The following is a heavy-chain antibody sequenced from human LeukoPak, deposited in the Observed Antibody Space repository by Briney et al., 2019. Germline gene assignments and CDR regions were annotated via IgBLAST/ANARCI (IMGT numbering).Heavy chain of an antibody. Sequence: GGSLRLSCAASGFTFSTNAMSWVRQAPGKGLEWVANIKQDGSEKCYVDSVKGRFTISRDNAKNSLYLQMSSLRAEDTAVYYCARVPAADYYYYFHMDVWGKGTKVTVSS. J-gene: IGHJ6*03. CDR2: IKQDGSEK. V-gene: IGHV3-7*01. CDR1: GFTFSTNA. D-gene: IGHD2-2*01. CDR3: ARVPAADYYYYFHMDV.